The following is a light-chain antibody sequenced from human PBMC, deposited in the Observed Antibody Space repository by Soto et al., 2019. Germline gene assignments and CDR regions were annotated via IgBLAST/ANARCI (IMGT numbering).Light chain of an antibody. CDR2: KAS. J-gene: IGKJ1*01. V-gene: IGKV1-5*03. Sequence: DIQMTQSPSTLYASVGDRVTITCRASQSVSSCLAWYQQKPGKVPKLLIYKASTLESGVPSRFSGSGSGTEFTLTISSLQPDDFANYYCQQDNTWRCPFGQGTQVQIK. CDR1: QSVSSC. CDR3: QQDNTWRCP.